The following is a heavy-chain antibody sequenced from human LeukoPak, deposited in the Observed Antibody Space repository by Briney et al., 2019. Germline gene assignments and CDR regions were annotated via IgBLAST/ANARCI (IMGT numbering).Heavy chain of an antibody. CDR3: ARWVHYGDSYGYFDS. CDR2: IYYSGST. D-gene: IGHD5-18*01. J-gene: IGHJ4*02. CDR1: GGSISSSNYY. V-gene: IGHV4-39*02. Sequence: PSETLSLTCTVSGGSISSSNYYWGWLRQPPGKGLEWIGSIYYSGSTYYNPSLKSRVTISVDTSKNHFSLKLSSVTAADTAVYYCARWVHYGDSYGYFDSWGQGTLVTVSS.